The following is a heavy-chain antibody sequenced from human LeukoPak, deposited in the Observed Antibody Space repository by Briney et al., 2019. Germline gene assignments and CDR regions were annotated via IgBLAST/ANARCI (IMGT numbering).Heavy chain of an antibody. CDR2: IIPIFGTA. CDR3: VRVYHDGSFESGNWFDP. V-gene: IGHV1-69*13. J-gene: IGHJ5*02. D-gene: IGHD3-22*01. Sequence: SVKVSCKASGGTFSSYAISWVRQAPGQGLEWMGGIIPIFGTANYAQKFQGRVTITADESTSTAYMELSSLRSEDTAVYYCVRVYHDGSFESGNWFDPWGQGTLVTVSS. CDR1: GGTFSSYA.